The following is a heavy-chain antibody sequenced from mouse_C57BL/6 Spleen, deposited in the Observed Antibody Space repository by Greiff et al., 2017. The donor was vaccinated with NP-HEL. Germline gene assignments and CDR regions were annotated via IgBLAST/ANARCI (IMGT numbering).Heavy chain of an antibody. CDR2: ISYSGST. Sequence: EVQLQESGPGMVKPSQSLSLTCTVTGYSITSGYDWHWIRHFPGNKLEWMGYISYSGSTNYNPSLKSRVSITPDTSKNHFFLKLNSVTTEDTATYDCARAKDDFDYWGQGTTLTVSS. J-gene: IGHJ2*01. CDR3: ARAKDDFDY. CDR1: GYSITSGYD. V-gene: IGHV3-1*01.